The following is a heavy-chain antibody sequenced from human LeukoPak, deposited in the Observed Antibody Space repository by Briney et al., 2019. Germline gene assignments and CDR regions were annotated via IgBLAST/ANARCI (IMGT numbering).Heavy chain of an antibody. CDR3: ASDPSSSDNFFDF. CDR2: INLNSGGT. Sequence: GGSVKVSCKASGFTFSDYYIHWVRQAPGQGLDYMGHINLNSGGTFYVQKFQGRVTMTRDTSISTAYMDLSRLTSDDTAMYFCASDPSSSDNFFDFWGQGTLVTVSS. J-gene: IGHJ4*02. CDR1: GFTFSDYY. V-gene: IGHV1-2*06. D-gene: IGHD6-6*01.